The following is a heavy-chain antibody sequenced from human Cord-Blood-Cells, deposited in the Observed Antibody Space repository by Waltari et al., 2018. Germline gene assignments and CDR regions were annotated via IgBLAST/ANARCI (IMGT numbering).Heavy chain of an antibody. CDR1: GGSFSGDY. D-gene: IGHD3-22*01. CDR3: VRGHEIVVVIDAFDI. J-gene: IGHJ3*02. V-gene: IGHV4-34*01. CDR2: INHSGST. Sequence: QVQLQHWGAGLLKPPETLSLTCAVYGGSFSGDYCSWIRQPPGKGLEWIGEINHSGSTNYNPSLKSRVTISVDTSKNQFSLKLSSVTAADTAVYYCVRGHEIVVVIDAFDIWGQGTMVTVSS.